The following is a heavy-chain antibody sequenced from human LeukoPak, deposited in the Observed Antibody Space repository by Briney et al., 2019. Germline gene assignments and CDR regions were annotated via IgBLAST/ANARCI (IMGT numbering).Heavy chain of an antibody. D-gene: IGHD4-11*01. J-gene: IGHJ4*02. CDR3: ARDFLLQSEGLFDY. Sequence: PSETLSLTCTVSGDSVTSYYWSWIRQPAGKGLEWIGRFYISGSTNYNPSLKSRVTMSVDTSKNQFSLRLNSVTAADTAVYYCARDFLLQSEGLFDYWGQGTLVTVSS. CDR1: GDSVTSYY. CDR2: FYISGST. V-gene: IGHV4-4*07.